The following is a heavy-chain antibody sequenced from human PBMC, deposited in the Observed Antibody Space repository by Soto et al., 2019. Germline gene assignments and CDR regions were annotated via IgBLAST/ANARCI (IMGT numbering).Heavy chain of an antibody. CDR1: GGSISSSSYY. CDR2: IYYSGSS. Sequence: QLQLQESGPGLVKPSETLSLTCTVSGGSISSSSYYWGWIRQPPGKWLEWIGSIYYSGSSYYNPSLKSRVTISVDTSTNQFALKLSSVTAADTAVYYCASGDYYGSGSYYPLDYWGQGTLVTVSS. CDR3: ASGDYYGSGSYYPLDY. V-gene: IGHV4-39*01. J-gene: IGHJ4*02. D-gene: IGHD3-10*01.